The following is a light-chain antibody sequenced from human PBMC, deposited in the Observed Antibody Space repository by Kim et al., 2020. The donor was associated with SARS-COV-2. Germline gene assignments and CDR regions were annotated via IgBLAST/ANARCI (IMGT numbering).Light chain of an antibody. V-gene: IGKV3-15*01. Sequence: IVMTQSPATLSVSPGESATLSCRASQGVRDKLAWYQQKPGQPPRLLIYDASTRATDIPARFSGSGSGKEFTLTISSLQSEDFALYFCQEYNNWPPVTFGGGTKLEI. CDR3: QEYNNWPPVT. CDR2: DAS. J-gene: IGKJ4*01. CDR1: QGVRDK.